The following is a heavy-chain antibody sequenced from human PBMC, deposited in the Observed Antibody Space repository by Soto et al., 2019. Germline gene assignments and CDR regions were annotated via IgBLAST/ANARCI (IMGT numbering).Heavy chain of an antibody. CDR3: AKAPVATGTGYFDY. CDR1: GFTFSNYG. D-gene: IGHD6-13*01. V-gene: IGHV3-30*18. J-gene: IGHJ4*02. Sequence: GGSLRLSCAASGFTFSNYGMHWVRQAPGKGLEWVAVISYDGNNKYYADSVKGRFTISRDNSKNTLFLQMNSLRAEDTAVYYCAKAPVATGTGYFDYWGQGTLVTVSS. CDR2: ISYDGNNK.